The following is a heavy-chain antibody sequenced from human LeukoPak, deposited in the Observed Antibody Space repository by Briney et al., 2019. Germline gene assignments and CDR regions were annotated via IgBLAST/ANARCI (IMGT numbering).Heavy chain of an antibody. CDR3: ARAHNKIAAAGTGYFDY. CDR2: IYPTGST. J-gene: IGHJ4*02. D-gene: IGHD6-13*01. CDR1: GYSISSGYY. V-gene: IGHV4-38-2*02. Sequence: SETLSLTCTVSGYSISSGYYWGWIRQPPGKGLEWIGNIYPTGSTYYNPSLKSRVTISVDTSKNQFSLKVSSVTAAGTAVYYCARAHNKIAAAGTGYFDYWGQGTLVTVSS.